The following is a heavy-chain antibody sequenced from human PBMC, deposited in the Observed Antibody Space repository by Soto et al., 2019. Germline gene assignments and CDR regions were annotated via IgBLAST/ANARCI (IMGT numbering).Heavy chain of an antibody. Sequence: SETLSLTCAVYGGSFSGYYWSWIRQPPGKGLEWIGDINHSGSTNYNPSLKSRVTISVDTSKNQFSLKLSSVTAADTAVYYCARDSLDYYGSGSPGMDVWGQGTTVTVSS. CDR1: GGSFSGYY. CDR2: INHSGST. J-gene: IGHJ6*02. D-gene: IGHD3-10*01. V-gene: IGHV4-34*01. CDR3: ARDSLDYYGSGSPGMDV.